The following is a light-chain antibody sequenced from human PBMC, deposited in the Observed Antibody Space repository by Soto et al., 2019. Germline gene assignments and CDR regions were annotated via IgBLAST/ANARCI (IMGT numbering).Light chain of an antibody. CDR3: QQRSNWPWT. CDR2: GAS. Sequence: EIVLTQSPGTLSLSPGERATLSCRASQSVSNNYLAWYQQKPGQAPRLLIYGASNRATGIPDRFSGSGSGTDFTLTISSLESEDFAVYYCQQRSNWPWTFGQGTKVEI. CDR1: QSVSNNY. J-gene: IGKJ1*01. V-gene: IGKV3D-20*02.